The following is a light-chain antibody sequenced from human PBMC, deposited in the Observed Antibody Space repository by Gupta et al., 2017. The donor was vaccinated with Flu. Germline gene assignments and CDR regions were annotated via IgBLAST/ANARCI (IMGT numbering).Light chain of an antibody. CDR3: QQTVTTPFT. CDR2: AAS. J-gene: IGKJ3*01. CDR1: QYVSKF. V-gene: IGKV1-39*01. Sequence: DIQMTQSPSSLSASVGDRVTITCRASQYVSKFLNWYQRKPGKAPNLLVYAASTLQSGVPSRFSASDSGTDFTLTINGLQPEDSATYFCQQTVTTPFTFGHGTKVDLK.